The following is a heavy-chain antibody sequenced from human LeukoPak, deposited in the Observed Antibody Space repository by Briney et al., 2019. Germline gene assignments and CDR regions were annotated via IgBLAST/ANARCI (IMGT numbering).Heavy chain of an antibody. V-gene: IGHV3-66*01. Sequence: SGGSLRLSCTVSGFTVSSNYMSWVRQAPGKGLEWVSVIYSGGSTYYADSVKGRLTISRDNSKNTLYLQMNSLRAEDTDVYYCARNVYYYDSSGYRAHTHMDVWGKGTTVTISS. CDR2: IYSGGST. CDR3: ARNVYYYDSSGYRAHTHMDV. CDR1: GFTVSSNY. D-gene: IGHD3-22*01. J-gene: IGHJ6*03.